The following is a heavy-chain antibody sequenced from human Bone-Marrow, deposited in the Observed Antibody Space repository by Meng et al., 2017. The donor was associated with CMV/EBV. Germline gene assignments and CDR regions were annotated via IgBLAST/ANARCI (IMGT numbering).Heavy chain of an antibody. V-gene: IGHV3-23*03. D-gene: IGHD2-2*01. Sequence: GESLKISCAASGFTFSHAWMSWVRQAPGKGLEWVSLTYGGDTRTDYSGSVKGRFSVSRDNSKNTLYLQMNSLRAEDTAVYYCAKGVTDIVVVPAVDGMDVWGQGTTVTVSS. CDR3: AKGVTDIVVVPAVDGMDV. CDR1: GFTFSHAW. J-gene: IGHJ6*02. CDR2: TYGGDTRT.